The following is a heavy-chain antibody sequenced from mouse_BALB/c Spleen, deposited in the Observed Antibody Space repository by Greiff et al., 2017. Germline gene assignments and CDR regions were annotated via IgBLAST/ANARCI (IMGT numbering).Heavy chain of an antibody. CDR3: ARRGAMDY. CDR2: ISSGGGST. V-gene: IGHV5-12-1*01. CDR1: GFAFSSYD. Sequence: EVQVVQSGGGLVKPGGSLKLSCAASGFAFSSYDMSWVRQTPEKRLEWVAYISSGGGSTYYPDTVKGRFTISRDNAKNTLYLQMSSLKSEDTAMYYCARRGAMDYWGQGTSVTVSS. J-gene: IGHJ4*01.